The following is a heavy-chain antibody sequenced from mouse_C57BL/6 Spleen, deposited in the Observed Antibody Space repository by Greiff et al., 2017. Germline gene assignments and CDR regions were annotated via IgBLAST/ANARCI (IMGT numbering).Heavy chain of an antibody. J-gene: IGHJ4*01. V-gene: IGHV1-18*01. CDR3: ARTEGYYYAMDY. Sequence: VQLQPSGPELVKPGASVKIPCKASGYTFTDSNMDWVKQSHGKSLEWIGDINPNNGGTIYNQKFKGKATWTVDKSSSTAYMELRSLTSEDTAVYYCARTEGYYYAMDYWGQGTSVTVSS. CDR2: INPNNGGT. CDR1: GYTFTDSN.